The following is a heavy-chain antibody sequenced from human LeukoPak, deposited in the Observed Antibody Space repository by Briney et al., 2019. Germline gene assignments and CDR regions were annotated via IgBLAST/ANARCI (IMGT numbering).Heavy chain of an antibody. Sequence: QPGGSLRLSCAASGFTFSRHWMSWVRQAPGKGLEWVANIKQDGSDKYYVDSVKGRFTISRDNAKNSLYLQMNSLRAEDTAVYYCAREFLVAVAGTSYFDYWGQGTLVTVSS. V-gene: IGHV3-7*03. CDR2: IKQDGSDK. CDR3: AREFLVAVAGTSYFDY. J-gene: IGHJ4*02. CDR1: GFTFSRHW. D-gene: IGHD6-19*01.